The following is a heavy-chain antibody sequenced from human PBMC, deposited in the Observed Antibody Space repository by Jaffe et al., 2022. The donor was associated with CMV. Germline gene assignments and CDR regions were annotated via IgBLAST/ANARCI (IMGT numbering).Heavy chain of an antibody. Sequence: QVQLVESGGGVVQPGRSLRLSCAASGFTFSSYGMHWVRQAPGKGLEWVAVIWYDGSNKYYADSVKGRFTISRDNSKNTLYLQMNSLRAEDTAVYYCARDGLYNWNDVLSTTNGGGFYYFDYWGQGTLVTVSS. CDR3: ARDGLYNWNDVLSTTNGGGFYYFDY. J-gene: IGHJ4*02. CDR1: GFTFSSYG. D-gene: IGHD1-20*01. V-gene: IGHV3-33*08. CDR2: IWYDGSNK.